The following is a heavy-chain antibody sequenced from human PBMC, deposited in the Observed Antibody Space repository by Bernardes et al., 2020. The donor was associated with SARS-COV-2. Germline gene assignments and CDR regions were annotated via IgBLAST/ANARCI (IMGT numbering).Heavy chain of an antibody. CDR1: GYTLTELS. D-gene: IGHD2-21*02. J-gene: IGHJ5*02. CDR2: FDPEDGET. Sequence: ASMKVSCKVSGYTLTELSMHWVRQAPGKGLEWMGGFDPEDGETIYAQKFQGRVTMTEDTSTDTAYMELSSLRSEDTAVYYCATAPVVTGLNWFDPWGQGTLVTVSS. V-gene: IGHV1-24*01. CDR3: ATAPVVTGLNWFDP.